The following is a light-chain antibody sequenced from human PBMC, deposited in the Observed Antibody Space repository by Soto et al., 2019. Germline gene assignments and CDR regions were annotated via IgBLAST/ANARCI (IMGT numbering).Light chain of an antibody. V-gene: IGLV2-14*03. CDR3: NSYTTSSTLVV. Sequence: QSALTQPASVSGSPGQSITISCTGTSSDVGDYKYVSWFQQLPGKVPKLIIYDVNNRPSGVSNRFSGSKSGNTASLTISGLQAEDEADYYCNSYTTSSTLVVFGGGTQLTVL. CDR1: SSDVGDYKY. J-gene: IGLJ2*01. CDR2: DVN.